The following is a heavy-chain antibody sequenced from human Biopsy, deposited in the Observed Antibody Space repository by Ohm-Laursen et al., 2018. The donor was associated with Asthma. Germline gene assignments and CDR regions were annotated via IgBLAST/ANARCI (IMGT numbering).Heavy chain of an antibody. J-gene: IGHJ6*02. V-gene: IGHV3-30*03. CDR1: GVDLSSYG. CDR2: ISYDGRET. CDR3: TRDRFYNSVTSESFYYGVDV. Sequence: SLRLSCAASGVDLSSYGMNWVRQGPGKGPEWVALISYDGRETGYVDSVKGRFTISRDNFRNTVHLQMSSLRPEDSAVYYCTRDRFYNSVTSESFYYGVDVWGQGTTVTVSS. D-gene: IGHD2-21*02.